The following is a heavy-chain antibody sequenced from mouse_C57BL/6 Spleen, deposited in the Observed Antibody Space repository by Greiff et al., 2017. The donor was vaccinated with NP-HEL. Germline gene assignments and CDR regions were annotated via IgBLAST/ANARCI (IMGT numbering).Heavy chain of an antibody. J-gene: IGHJ1*03. Sequence: QVQLQQPGTELVKPGASVKLSCKASGYTFTSYWMHWVKQRPGQGLEWIGNINPSNGGTNYNEKFKSKATLTVDKPSSTAYMQLSSLTSEDSAVYYCARDPYYGYWYFDVWGTGTTVTVSS. CDR1: GYTFTSYW. CDR3: ARDPYYGYWYFDV. V-gene: IGHV1-53*01. D-gene: IGHD1-1*01. CDR2: INPSNGGT.